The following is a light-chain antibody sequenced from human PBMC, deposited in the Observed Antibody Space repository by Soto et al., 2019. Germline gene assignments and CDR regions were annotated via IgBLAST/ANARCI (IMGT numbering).Light chain of an antibody. CDR2: DAS. CDR3: QQYNSYSGT. J-gene: IGKJ1*01. V-gene: IGKV1-5*01. CDR1: QSISSW. Sequence: DIQMTQTPSTRSASVGDRVTMTCRASQSISSWLAWYQQKPGKAPKLLIYDASSLESGVPSRFSGSGSGTEFTLTISSLQPDDFATYYCQQYNSYSGTFGQGTKVEIK.